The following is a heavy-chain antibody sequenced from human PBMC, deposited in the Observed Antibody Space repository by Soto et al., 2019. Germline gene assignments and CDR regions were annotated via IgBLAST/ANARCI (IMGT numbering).Heavy chain of an antibody. CDR1: GDSVSSNSAA. CDR2: TYYRSKWYN. J-gene: IGHJ6*02. V-gene: IGHV6-1*01. Sequence: SQTLSLTCAISGDSVSSNSAAWNWIRQSPSRGLEWLGRTYYRSKWYNDYAVSVKSRITINPDTSKNQFSLQLNSVTPKDTAVYYCARDPAEYSSSLGEGYGMDVWGQGTTVTVS. CDR3: ARDPAEYSSSLGEGYGMDV. D-gene: IGHD6-6*01.